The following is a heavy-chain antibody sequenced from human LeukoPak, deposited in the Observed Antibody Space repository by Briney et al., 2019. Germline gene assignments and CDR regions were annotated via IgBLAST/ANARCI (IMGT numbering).Heavy chain of an antibody. CDR1: GFTFSSYS. CDR3: ARDLYGDYAFDI. CDR2: ISTIISYI. D-gene: IGHD4-17*01. Sequence: GRSLRLSCAASGFTFSSYSMNWVRQAPGKGLEWVSSISTIISYIYYADSVKGRFTISRDNAKNSLYLQMNSLRAEDTAVYYCARDLYGDYAFDIWGQGTMVTVSS. V-gene: IGHV3-21*01. J-gene: IGHJ3*02.